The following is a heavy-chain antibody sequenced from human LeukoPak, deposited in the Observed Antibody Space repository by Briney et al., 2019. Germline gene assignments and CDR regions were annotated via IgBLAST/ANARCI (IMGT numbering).Heavy chain of an antibody. CDR3: ARDLQSSGWYAGNWFDP. CDR2: ISSSGGTI. D-gene: IGHD6-19*01. V-gene: IGHV3-48*03. CDR1: GFTFSTYE. Sequence: GGSLRLSCAASGFTFSTYEMNWVRQAPGKGLEWVSYISSSGGTIYYADSVKGRFTISRDNAKNSLYLQMNSLRAEDTAVYYCARDLQSSGWYAGNWFDPWGQGTLVTVSS. J-gene: IGHJ5*02.